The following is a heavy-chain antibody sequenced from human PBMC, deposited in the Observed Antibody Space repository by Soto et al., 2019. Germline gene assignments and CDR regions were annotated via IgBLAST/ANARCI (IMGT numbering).Heavy chain of an antibody. Sequence: QLQLQESGPGLVKPSETLSLTCTVSGGSISSSSYYWGWIRQPPGKGLEWIGSIYYSGSTYYNPSLKSRVTISVDTSKNHFSLKLSSVTAADTAVYYCARTGIAAAGTSNAIGYWGQGTLVTVSS. CDR1: GGSISSSSYY. CDR2: IYYSGST. V-gene: IGHV4-39*01. J-gene: IGHJ4*02. D-gene: IGHD6-13*01. CDR3: ARTGIAAAGTSNAIGY.